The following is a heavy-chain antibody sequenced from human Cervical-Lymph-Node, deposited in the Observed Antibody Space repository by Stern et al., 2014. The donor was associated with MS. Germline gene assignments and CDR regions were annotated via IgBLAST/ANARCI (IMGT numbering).Heavy chain of an antibody. J-gene: IGHJ6*02. CDR2: ISDSGHTI. Sequence: QVHLVESGGGLVKPGGSLRLSCAAPGFTFSRYYMSWIRQAPGKGLEWVSYISDSGHTIYDADSGKGRFSISRDNARNSLYLQMNSLRAEDTAVYYCARERVTRDYYYGMDVWGQGTTVTVSS. V-gene: IGHV3-11*01. D-gene: IGHD4-11*01. CDR3: ARERVTRDYYYGMDV. CDR1: GFTFSRYY.